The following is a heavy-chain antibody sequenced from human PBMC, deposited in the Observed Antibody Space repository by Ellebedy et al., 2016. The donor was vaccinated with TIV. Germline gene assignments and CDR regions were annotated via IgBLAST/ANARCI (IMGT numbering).Heavy chain of an antibody. CDR1: GFTFSSYA. V-gene: IGHV3-23*01. CDR2: ISGSGGST. CDR3: ARATSGFDY. Sequence: GESLKISCAASGFTFSSYAMSWVRQAPGKGLEWVSAISGSGGSTYYADSVKGRFIISRDSAKNSLYLQMNSLRAEDTAVYYCARATSGFDYWGQGALATVSS. J-gene: IGHJ4*02. D-gene: IGHD5-24*01.